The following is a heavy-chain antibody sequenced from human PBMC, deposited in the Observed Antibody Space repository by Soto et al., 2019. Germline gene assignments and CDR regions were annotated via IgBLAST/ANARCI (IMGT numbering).Heavy chain of an antibody. CDR3: ASTISAAGPPDY. CDR2: IYYSGST. Sequence: PSETLSLTCTVSGGSVSSYYWSWIRQSPGKGLECIGYIYYSGSTNYNPSLKSRVTISVDTSKNQFSLKLSSVTAADTAVYYCASTISAAGPPDYWGQGTLVTVS. CDR1: GGSVSSYY. D-gene: IGHD6-13*01. V-gene: IGHV4-59*02. J-gene: IGHJ4*02.